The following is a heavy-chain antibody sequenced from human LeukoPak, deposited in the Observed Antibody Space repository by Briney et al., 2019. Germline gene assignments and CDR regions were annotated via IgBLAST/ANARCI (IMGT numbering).Heavy chain of an antibody. Sequence: SETLSLTCAVYGGSFSGYYWSWIRQPPGKGLEWIGEINHSGSTNYNPSLKSRVTISVDTSKNQFSLKLSSVTAADTAVYYCPRGEGEVVPAAHFDYWGQGTLVTVSS. V-gene: IGHV4-34*01. CDR1: GGSFSGYY. D-gene: IGHD2-2*01. CDR3: PRGEGEVVPAAHFDY. J-gene: IGHJ4*02. CDR2: INHSGST.